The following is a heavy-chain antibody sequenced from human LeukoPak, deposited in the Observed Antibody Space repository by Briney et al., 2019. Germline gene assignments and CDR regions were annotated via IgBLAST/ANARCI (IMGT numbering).Heavy chain of an antibody. V-gene: IGHV1-69*06. CDR3: ARDRAYYYGSGSYQAFDY. CDR1: GGTFSSYA. Sequence: ASVKVSCKASGGTFSSYAISWVRQAPGQGLEWMGGIIPIFGTANYAQKFQGRVTITADKSTSTVYMELSSLRSEDTAVYYCARDRAYYYGSGSYQAFDYWGQGTLVTVSS. J-gene: IGHJ4*02. D-gene: IGHD3-10*01. CDR2: IIPIFGTA.